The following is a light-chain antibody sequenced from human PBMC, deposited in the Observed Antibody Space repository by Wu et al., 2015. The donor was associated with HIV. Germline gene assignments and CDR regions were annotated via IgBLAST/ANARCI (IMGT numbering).Light chain of an antibody. CDR2: GAS. V-gene: IGKV3-20*01. CDR3: QQYNDWPPIT. Sequence: EIVLTQSPGTLSLSPGERATLSCRASQSVTSNYLSWYQQKPGQAPRLLVFGASSRATGVPDRFSGSGSGTEFTLIISSLQSEDFAVYYCQQYNDWPPITFGGGTKVEIK. J-gene: IGKJ4*01. CDR1: QSVTSNY.